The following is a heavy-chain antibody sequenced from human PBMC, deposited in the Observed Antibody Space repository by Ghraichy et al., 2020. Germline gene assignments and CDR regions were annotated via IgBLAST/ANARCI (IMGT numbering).Heavy chain of an antibody. J-gene: IGHJ2*01. D-gene: IGHD1-26*01. CDR2: ISGSGGSI. V-gene: IGHV3-23*01. Sequence: GGSLRLSCAVSGLTFSNFAMAWVRQAPGKGLEWVSTISGSGGSIWHTDSGKGRFIISRDNSRSTFYLQMNSLRAEDTAVYYCAKGKGSGSYVNWSFNIWGRGTPVTVSP. CDR3: AKGKGSGSYVNWSFNI. CDR1: GLTFSNFA.